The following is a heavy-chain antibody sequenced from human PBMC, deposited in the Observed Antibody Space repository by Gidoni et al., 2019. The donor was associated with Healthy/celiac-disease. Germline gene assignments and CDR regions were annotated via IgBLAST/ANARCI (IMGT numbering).Heavy chain of an antibody. CDR1: GGSISSSSYY. CDR2: IYYSGST. D-gene: IGHD2-8*01. V-gene: IGHV4-39*01. Sequence: QLQLQESGPGLVKPSETLSLTCTVSGGSISSSSYYWGWIRQPPGKGLEWIGSIYYSGSTYYNPSLKSRVTISVDTSKNQFSLKLSSVTAADTAVYYCASGTRILYSGPFDIWGQGTMVTVSS. J-gene: IGHJ3*02. CDR3: ASGTRILYSGPFDI.